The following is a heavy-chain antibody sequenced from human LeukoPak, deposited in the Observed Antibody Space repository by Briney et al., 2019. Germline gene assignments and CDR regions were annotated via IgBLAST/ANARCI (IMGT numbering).Heavy chain of an antibody. CDR1: GGSISSSSYY. J-gene: IGHJ4*02. D-gene: IGHD2-21*01. Sequence: PSETLSLTCTVSGGSISSSSYYWGWIRQPPGKGLEWIGSIYHSGSTYYNPSLKSRVTISVDTSKNQFSLKLSSVTAADTAVYYCARVSVLLPYYWGQGTLVTVSS. CDR3: ARVSVLLPYY. V-gene: IGHV4-39*07. CDR2: IYHSGST.